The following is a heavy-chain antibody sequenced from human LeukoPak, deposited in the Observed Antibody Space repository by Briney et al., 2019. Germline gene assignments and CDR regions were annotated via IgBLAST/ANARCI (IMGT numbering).Heavy chain of an antibody. CDR2: INWNSDTK. V-gene: IGHV3-9*01. Sequence: PGRSLRLSCVGSGFAFHSYAMHWVRRPPGKGLEWVSAINWNSDTKAYADSVKGRFTISRDRARNSLYLQMDSLRPEDTALYYCAKDTGGNGAYFYAMDVWGQGTSVTVSS. CDR1: GFAFHSYA. J-gene: IGHJ6*02. CDR3: AKDTGGNGAYFYAMDV. D-gene: IGHD4-23*01.